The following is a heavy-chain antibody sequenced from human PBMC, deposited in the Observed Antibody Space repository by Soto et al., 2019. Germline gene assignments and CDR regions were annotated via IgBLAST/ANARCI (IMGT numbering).Heavy chain of an antibody. Sequence: GASVKVSCKASGGTFSSYTISWVRQAPGQGLEWMGRIIPILGIANYAQKFQGRVTITADKSTSTAYMELSSLRSEDTAVYYCASLSTLTNFDYWGQGTLVTVSS. J-gene: IGHJ4*02. CDR2: IIPILGIA. CDR3: ASLSTLTNFDY. D-gene: IGHD4-17*01. CDR1: GGTFSSYT. V-gene: IGHV1-69*02.